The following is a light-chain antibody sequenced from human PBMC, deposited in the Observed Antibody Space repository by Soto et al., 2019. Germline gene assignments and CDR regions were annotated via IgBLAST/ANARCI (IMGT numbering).Light chain of an antibody. V-gene: IGLV2-14*03. CDR2: DVS. CDR3: SSYTSRSTYV. CDR1: SSDVGGYNY. Sequence: QSALTQPASVSGSPGQSITISCTGASSDVGGYNYVSWYQQHPGKAPNLMIYDVSNRPSGVSNRFSGSKSGNTASLTISGLQAEDEADYYCSSYTSRSTYVFGTGTKVTVL. J-gene: IGLJ1*01.